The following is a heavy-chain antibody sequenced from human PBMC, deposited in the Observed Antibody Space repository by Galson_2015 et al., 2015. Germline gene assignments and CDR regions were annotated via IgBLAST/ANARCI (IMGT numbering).Heavy chain of an antibody. J-gene: IGHJ4*02. CDR2: ISTSSTV. CDR3: ASLVSPWGSGSYTLDH. CDR1: GFTFSSYA. V-gene: IGHV3-48*01. D-gene: IGHD1-26*01. Sequence: SLRLSCAASGFTFSSYAMSWVRQAPGKGLEWVSYISTSSTVYYADSVKGRFTISRDDAKNSLYLQMNSLRAEDTAVYYCASLVSPWGSGSYTLDHWGQGTLVTVSS.